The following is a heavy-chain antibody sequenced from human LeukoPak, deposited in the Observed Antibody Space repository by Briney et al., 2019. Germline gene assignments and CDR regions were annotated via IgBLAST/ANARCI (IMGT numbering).Heavy chain of an antibody. Sequence: SETLSLTCAVYGGSFSGYYWSWIRQPPGKGLEWIGEINHSGSTNYNPSLKSRVTISVDTSKNQFSLKLSSVTAADTAVYYCARRTTHYGMDVWGQGTTVTVSS. CDR3: ARRTTHYGMDV. CDR2: INHSGST. V-gene: IGHV4-34*01. CDR1: GGSFSGYY. D-gene: IGHD4-17*01. J-gene: IGHJ6*02.